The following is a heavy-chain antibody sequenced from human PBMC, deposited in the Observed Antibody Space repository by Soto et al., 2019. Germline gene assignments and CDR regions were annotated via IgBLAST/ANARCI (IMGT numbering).Heavy chain of an antibody. D-gene: IGHD5-12*01. J-gene: IGHJ6*04. V-gene: IGHV4-30-2*01. CDR1: GVSIIDGGYS. CDR3: ARDRGHYGMDV. Sequence: SLNLSCAGSGVSIIDGGYSWSWIRQPPGKGLEWIGYIYHSGSTYYNPSLKSRVTISVDRSKNQFSLKLSSVTAADTAVYYCARDRGHYGMDVRGKGTTV. CDR2: IYHSGST.